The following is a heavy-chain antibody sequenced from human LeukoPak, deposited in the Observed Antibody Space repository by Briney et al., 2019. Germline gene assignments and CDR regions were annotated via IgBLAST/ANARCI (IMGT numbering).Heavy chain of an antibody. CDR3: ARPIVVVPAARGYYMDV. D-gene: IGHD2-2*01. V-gene: IGHV4-34*01. CDR1: GGSFSGYY. Sequence: SETLSLTCAVYGGSFSGYYWSWIHQPPGKGLEWIGEINHSGSTNYNPSLKSRVTISVDTSKNQFSLKLSSVTAADTAVYYCARPIVVVPAARGYYMDVWGKGTTVTVSS. J-gene: IGHJ6*03. CDR2: INHSGST.